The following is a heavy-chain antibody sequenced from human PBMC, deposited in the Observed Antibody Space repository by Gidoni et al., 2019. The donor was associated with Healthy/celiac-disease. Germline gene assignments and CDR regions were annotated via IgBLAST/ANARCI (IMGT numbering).Heavy chain of an antibody. CDR2: IRWNSGSI. CDR1: GFPFDDYA. V-gene: IGHV3-9*01. CDR3: AKAGGDYYYYGMDV. Sequence: EVQLVESGCGLVQPGRSLRLSCAASGFPFDDYAMHWVRQAPGKGLEWVAGIRWNSGSIGYADSVKGRFTISRENAKNSLYLQMNSLRAEDTALYYCAKAGGDYYYYGMDVWGQGTTVTVSS. D-gene: IGHD1-26*01. J-gene: IGHJ6*02.